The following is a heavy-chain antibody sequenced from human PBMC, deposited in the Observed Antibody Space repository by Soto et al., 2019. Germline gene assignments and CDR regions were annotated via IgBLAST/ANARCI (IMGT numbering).Heavy chain of an antibody. Sequence: QVQLVQSGAEVKKPGASVKVSCKASGYTFSSNGISWVRQAPGQGLEWMGWINPYNGNTNSAQKLQGRVTLTTDTSTSTAYMELRSLRSDDTAVYYCARFPAVLLWSGEFQALDMWGQGTMVTVSS. CDR1: GYTFSSNG. CDR2: INPYNGNT. D-gene: IGHD3-10*01. V-gene: IGHV1-18*01. J-gene: IGHJ3*02. CDR3: ARFPAVLLWSGEFQALDM.